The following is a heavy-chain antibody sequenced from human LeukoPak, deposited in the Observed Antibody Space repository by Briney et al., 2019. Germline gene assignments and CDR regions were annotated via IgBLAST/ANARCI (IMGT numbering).Heavy chain of an antibody. CDR1: GFTFSSYA. CDR2: ISGSGGST. Sequence: GGSLRLSCAASGFTFSSYAMSWVRHAPGKGLEWVSAISGSGGSTYYADSVKGRFTISRDNSKNTLYLQMNSLRAEDTAVYYCAIRRYHYGSGSYKEHYFDCWGQGTLVTVSS. J-gene: IGHJ4*02. D-gene: IGHD3-10*01. V-gene: IGHV3-23*01. CDR3: AIRRYHYGSGSYKEHYFDC.